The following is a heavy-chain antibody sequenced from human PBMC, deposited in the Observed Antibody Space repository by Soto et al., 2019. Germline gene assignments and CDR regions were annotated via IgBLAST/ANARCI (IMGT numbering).Heavy chain of an antibody. D-gene: IGHD1-26*01. CDR3: ARGWGKYVMDV. Sequence: PGGSLRLSCVDSGFSFSNYWMHWVRQGPGKGLVWVARINPEGSSTNYADSAEGRFTISRDNAKNTVSLQMNSLGADDAALYYCARGWGKYVMDVWGQGTMVTVYS. CDR2: INPEGSST. CDR1: GFSFSNYW. V-gene: IGHV3-74*01. J-gene: IGHJ6*02.